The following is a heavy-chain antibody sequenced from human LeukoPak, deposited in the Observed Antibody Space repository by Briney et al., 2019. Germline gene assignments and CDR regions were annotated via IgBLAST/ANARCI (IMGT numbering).Heavy chain of an antibody. Sequence: GGSLRLSCAASGFTFSSYEMNWVRQAPGKGLEWVSYISSSGSTIYYADSVKGRFTISRDNAKNTLYLQMNSLRAEDTAVFYCARGGGFGAFDLWGQGTLVTVSS. D-gene: IGHD4-23*01. V-gene: IGHV3-48*03. CDR2: ISSSGSTI. J-gene: IGHJ3*01. CDR3: ARGGGFGAFDL. CDR1: GFTFSSYE.